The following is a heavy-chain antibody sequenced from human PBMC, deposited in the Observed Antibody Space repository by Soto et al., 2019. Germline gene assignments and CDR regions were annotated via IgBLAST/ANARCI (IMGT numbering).Heavy chain of an antibody. Sequence: EVHLLQSGGGLVQPGGSQRLSCAASGFTFIDYAISWVRQAPGKGLEWVSAISGDGVKTYYADSVKGRFTISRDNSKNTLFLQMNSLRDEDTALYYCAKEMSHGRPYDYWGQGTLVTVS. CDR1: GFTFIDYA. V-gene: IGHV3-23*01. CDR2: ISGDGVKT. J-gene: IGHJ4*02. CDR3: AKEMSHGRPYDY.